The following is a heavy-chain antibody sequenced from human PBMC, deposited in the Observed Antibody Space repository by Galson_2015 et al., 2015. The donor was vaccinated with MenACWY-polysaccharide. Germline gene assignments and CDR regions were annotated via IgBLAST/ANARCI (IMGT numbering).Heavy chain of an antibody. J-gene: IGHJ5*02. V-gene: IGHV4-39*01. CDR3: ARWDNYVYVGWFDP. CDR2: IYYSGST. CDR1: GGSISSSSYY. Sequence: SETLSLTCTVSGGSISSSSYYWGWIRQPPGKGLEWIGSIYYSGSTYYNPSLKSRVTISVDTSKNQFSLKLSSVTAADTAVYYCARWDNYVYVGWFDPWGQGTLVTVSS. D-gene: IGHD4-11*01.